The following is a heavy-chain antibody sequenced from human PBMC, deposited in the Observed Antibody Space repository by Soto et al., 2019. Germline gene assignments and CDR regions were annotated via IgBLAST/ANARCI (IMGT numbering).Heavy chain of an antibody. V-gene: IGHV1-8*01. CDR1: GYTFTSYD. CDR2: MNPNSGNT. Sequence: ASVKVSCKASGYTFTSYDINWVRQATGQGLEWMGWMNPNSGNTGYAQKFQGRVTMTRNTSISTAYMELSSLRSEDTAVYYCAVTQDYYGSGSYRGNWFDPWGQGTLVTVSS. D-gene: IGHD3-10*01. CDR3: AVTQDYYGSGSYRGNWFDP. J-gene: IGHJ5*02.